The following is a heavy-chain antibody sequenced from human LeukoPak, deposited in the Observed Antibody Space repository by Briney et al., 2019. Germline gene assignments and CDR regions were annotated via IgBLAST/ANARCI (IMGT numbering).Heavy chain of an antibody. CDR3: AKDKFALAVAGSDY. CDR1: RFTFSSYA. CDR2: ISGSGGST. V-gene: IGHV3-23*01. D-gene: IGHD6-19*01. Sequence: GGSLRLSCAASRFTFSSYAMSWVRQAPGKGLEWVSAISGSGGSTYYADSVKGRFTISRDNSKNTLYLQMNSLRAEDTAVYYCAKDKFALAVAGSDYWGQETLVTVSS. J-gene: IGHJ4*02.